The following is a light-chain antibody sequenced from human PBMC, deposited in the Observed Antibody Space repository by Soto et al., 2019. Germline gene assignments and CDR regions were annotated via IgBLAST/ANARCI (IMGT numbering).Light chain of an antibody. J-gene: IGKJ1*01. CDR1: QSVSSSY. CDR2: GTS. V-gene: IGKV3-20*01. Sequence: EIVLTQSPDTLSLYPGERATLSCRASQSVSSSYLAWYQQTPGQAPRLLIYGTSNRATGIPDRFSGSGSGTDFTLTISRLEPEDFVVYYCQQYGNSRWTFGQGTKVEIK. CDR3: QQYGNSRWT.